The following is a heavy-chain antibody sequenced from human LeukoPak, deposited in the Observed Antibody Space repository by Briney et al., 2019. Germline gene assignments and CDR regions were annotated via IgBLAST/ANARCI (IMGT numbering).Heavy chain of an antibody. Sequence: PGGSLRLSCAASGFTFSSYSMNWVRQAPGKGLEWVSSISSSSSYIYYADSVKGRFTISRDNAKNSLYLQMNSLRAEDTAVYYCARVRYGSGTSIDYWGQGTQVTVSS. CDR1: GFTFSSYS. CDR2: ISSSSSYI. V-gene: IGHV3-21*01. J-gene: IGHJ4*02. D-gene: IGHD3-10*01. CDR3: ARVRYGSGTSIDY.